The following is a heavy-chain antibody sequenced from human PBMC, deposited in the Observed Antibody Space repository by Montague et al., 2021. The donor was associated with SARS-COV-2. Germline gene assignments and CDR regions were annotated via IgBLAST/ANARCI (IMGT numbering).Heavy chain of an antibody. CDR3: ARDLGLVPAMVYYYYYGMDV. V-gene: IGHV3-48*02. D-gene: IGHD5-18*01. Sequence: SRRLSCSASGFTFSSYSMNWVRQAPGKGLEWVSYISSSSSTIYYADSVKGRFTISRDNAKNSLYLQMNSLRDEDTAVYYCARDLGLVPAMVYYYYYGMDVWGQGTTFTVSS. CDR2: ISSSSSTI. CDR1: GFTFSSYS. J-gene: IGHJ6*02.